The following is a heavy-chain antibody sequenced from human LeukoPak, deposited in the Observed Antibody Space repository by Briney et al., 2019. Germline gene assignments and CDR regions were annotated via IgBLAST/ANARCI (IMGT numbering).Heavy chain of an antibody. D-gene: IGHD3-10*01. CDR3: ARGLWFWDTPPGY. CDR2: IYHSGST. CDR1: GGSISSGGYY. Sequence: SETLSLTCTVSGGSISSGGYYWSWIRQPPGKGLEWIGYIYHSGSTYYNPSLKSRVTISVDTSKNQYSLKLSSVTAADTAVYYCARGLWFWDTPPGYWGQGTLVTDSS. V-gene: IGHV4-30-2*01. J-gene: IGHJ4*02.